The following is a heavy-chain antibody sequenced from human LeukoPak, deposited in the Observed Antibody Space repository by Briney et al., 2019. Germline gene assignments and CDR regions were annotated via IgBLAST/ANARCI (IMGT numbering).Heavy chain of an antibody. CDR1: GYTFTSYY. J-gene: IGHJ5*02. CDR3: ARVGLGYRYDNWFDP. CDR2: INPSGGST. Sequence: GASVKVSCKASGYTFTSYYMHWVRQAPGQGLEWMGIINPSGGSTSYAQKFQGRVTMTRDTSTSTVYMELSSLRSEDTAVYYCARVGLGYRYDNWFDPWGQGTLVTVSS. V-gene: IGHV1-46*01. D-gene: IGHD5-18*01.